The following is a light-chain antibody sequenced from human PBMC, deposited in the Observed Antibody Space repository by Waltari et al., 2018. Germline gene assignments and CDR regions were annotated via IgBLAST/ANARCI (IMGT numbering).Light chain of an antibody. V-gene: IGLV2-14*01. CDR1: SSDIGGYNY. CDR2: DVN. J-gene: IGLJ3*02. Sequence: QSALTQPASVSGSPGQSITISCTGTSSDIGGYNYVSWYQQYPGEAPKVVIYDVNSRPSGVSTRFSGSKSGNTASLTISGLQAEDEADYYCNSHSSSDTPSVFGGGTKLTVL. CDR3: NSHSSSDTPSV.